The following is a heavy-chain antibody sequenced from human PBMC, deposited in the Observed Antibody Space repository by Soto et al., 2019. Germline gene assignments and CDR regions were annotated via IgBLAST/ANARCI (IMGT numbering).Heavy chain of an antibody. CDR3: ARGGLSSSWYDFDDY. D-gene: IGHD6-13*01. J-gene: IGHJ4*02. CDR1: GFTFSSYS. CDR2: ISSSSSYI. Sequence: GGSLRLSCAASGFTFSSYSMNWVRQAPGKGLEWVSSISSSSSYIYYADSVKGRFTISRDNAKNSLYLQMNSLRAEDTAVYYCARGGLSSSWYDFDDYWGQGTLVTVSS. V-gene: IGHV3-21*01.